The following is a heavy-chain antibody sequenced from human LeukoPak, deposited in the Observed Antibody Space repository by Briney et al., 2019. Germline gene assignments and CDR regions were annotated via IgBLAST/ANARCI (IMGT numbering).Heavy chain of an antibody. D-gene: IGHD3-10*01. CDR1: GFTFSTYG. CDR3: AKDPMWFGEGDYKYYMDV. V-gene: IGHV3-23*01. J-gene: IGHJ6*03. Sequence: GGSLRLSCAASGFTFSTYGMIWVRQAPGKGLEWVSSISDTGGNTYYADSVKGRFTISRDNSKNTLFLQMSSLRAEDTAIYYCAKDPMWFGEGDYKYYMDVWGKGTTVTVSS. CDR2: ISDTGGNT.